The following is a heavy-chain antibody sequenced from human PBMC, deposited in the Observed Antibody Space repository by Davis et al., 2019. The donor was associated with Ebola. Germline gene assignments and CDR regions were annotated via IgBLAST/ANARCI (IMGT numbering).Heavy chain of an antibody. CDR3: AKATYYGDFSMDV. D-gene: IGHD4-17*01. Sequence: GGSLRLSCAASGFTFSSYAMSWVRQAPGKGLEWLSYISNSGGKTTYYADSVKGRFTISRDNAKNSLFLQMHSLRPEDTASYYCAKATYYGDFSMDVWGKGTTVTVSP. CDR1: GFTFSSYA. V-gene: IGHV3-48*03. J-gene: IGHJ6*04. CDR2: ISNSGGKTT.